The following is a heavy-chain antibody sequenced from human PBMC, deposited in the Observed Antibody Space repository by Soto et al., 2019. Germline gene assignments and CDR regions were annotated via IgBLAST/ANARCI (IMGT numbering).Heavy chain of an antibody. CDR3: ARGASIHYYDSSGYLDY. CDR1: GFTFSSYA. CDR2: ISYDGSNN. J-gene: IGHJ4*02. D-gene: IGHD3-22*01. V-gene: IGHV3-30-3*01. Sequence: QVQLVESGGGVVQPGRSLRLSCAASGFTFSSYAMHWVRQAPGKGLEWVAVISYDGSNNYYADSVKGRFTISRDNSKNTLYLQMNSLRAEDTAVYYCARGASIHYYDSSGYLDYWGQGTLVTVSS.